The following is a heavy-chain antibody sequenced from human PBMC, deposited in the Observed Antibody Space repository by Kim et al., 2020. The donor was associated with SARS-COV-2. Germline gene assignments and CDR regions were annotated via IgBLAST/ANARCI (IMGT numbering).Heavy chain of an antibody. J-gene: IGHJ4*02. V-gene: IGHV3-74*01. CDR3: ARGGTGNTYGYGDY. D-gene: IGHD5-18*01. Sequence: ADSGKGRLTNSRENAKNTLSLQMNSLTVEDTAVYYCARGGTGNTYGYGDYWGQGTLVTVSS.